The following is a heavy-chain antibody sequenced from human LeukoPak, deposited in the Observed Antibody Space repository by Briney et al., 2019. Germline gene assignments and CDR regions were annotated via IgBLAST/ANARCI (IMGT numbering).Heavy chain of an antibody. CDR2: ISYDGSNK. D-gene: IGHD6-13*01. Sequence: PGGSLRLSCAASGFTFSSYGMHWVRQAPGKGLEWVAVISYDGSNKYYADSVKGRFTISRDNSKNTLYLQMNSLRAEDTAVYYCANGGLGSSWEYNITPTSFDIWGQGTMVTVSS. V-gene: IGHV3-30*18. CDR1: GFTFSSYG. CDR3: ANGGLGSSWEYNITPTSFDI. J-gene: IGHJ3*02.